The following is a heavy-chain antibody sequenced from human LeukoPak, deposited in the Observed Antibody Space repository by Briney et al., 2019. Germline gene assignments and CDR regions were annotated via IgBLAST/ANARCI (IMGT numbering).Heavy chain of an antibody. CDR2: ISSSGSTI. J-gene: IGHJ4*02. Sequence: TGGSLRLSCAASGFTFDDYGMSWVRQAPGKGLEWVSYISSSGSTIYYADSVKGRFTISRDNAKNSLYLQMNSLRAEDTAVYYCARDRYGDYVAYWGQGTLVTVSS. V-gene: IGHV3-11*04. CDR3: ARDRYGDYVAY. CDR1: GFTFDDYG. D-gene: IGHD4-17*01.